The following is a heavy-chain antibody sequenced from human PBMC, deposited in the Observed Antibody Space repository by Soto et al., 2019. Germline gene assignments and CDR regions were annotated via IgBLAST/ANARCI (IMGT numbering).Heavy chain of an antibody. CDR2: ISNLSDDI. CDR3: ASPYRCGWRYGLDV. CDR1: GITFRSYT. V-gene: IGHV3-21*06. J-gene: IGHJ6*02. Sequence: VQLVESGGGPVKPGGSRRLSCVVSGITFRSYTMHWVRQAPGKGLEWVSSISNLSDDIRYADSVKGRFTISRDNAKNSVYLQIDSLRVEDTAVYYCASPYRCGWRYGLDVWGQGTTVSVS. D-gene: IGHD6-19*01.